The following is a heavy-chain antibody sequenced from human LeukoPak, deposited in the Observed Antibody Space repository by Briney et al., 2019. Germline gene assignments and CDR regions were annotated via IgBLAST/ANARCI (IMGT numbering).Heavy chain of an antibody. CDR2: ISVFNDNT. CDR3: AREEVRRAVAGYFDN. D-gene: IGHD6-19*01. V-gene: IGHV1-18*01. CDR1: GYTFTSDG. Sequence: ASVKVSRKGSGYTFTSDGISWVRQAPGQGLELMGWISVFNDNTKSAQKLQGRVTMTTDTSTSTVYMELRSPRSDDTAVYYCAREEVRRAVAGYFDNWGQGTLVTVSS. J-gene: IGHJ4*02.